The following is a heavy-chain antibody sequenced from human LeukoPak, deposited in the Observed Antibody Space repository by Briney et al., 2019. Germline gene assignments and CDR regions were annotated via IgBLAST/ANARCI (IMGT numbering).Heavy chain of an antibody. J-gene: IGHJ4*02. CDR3: ARAGSHWHYVY. V-gene: IGHV3-7*01. CDR2: IKQDGSER. CDR1: GFTFSGFS. D-gene: IGHD3-10*01. Sequence: QSGGSLRLSCAASGFTFSGFSMSWVHQSPTKGLEWVANIKQDGSERYYVDSVKGRFTISRDNAKNSLSLQMNNLRVEDTAVYYCARAGSHWHYVYWGQGTVVTVSS.